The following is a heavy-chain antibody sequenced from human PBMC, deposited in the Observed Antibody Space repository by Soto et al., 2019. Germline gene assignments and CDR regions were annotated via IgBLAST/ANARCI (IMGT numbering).Heavy chain of an antibody. CDR1: GGSISSGGYC. Sequence: SETLPLTCTVSGGSISSGGYCWSWIRQHPGKGLEWIGYIYYSGSTYYNPSLKSRVTISVDTSKNQFSLKLSSVTAADTAVYYCARVMITFGPISAFDIWGQGTMVTVSS. J-gene: IGHJ3*02. D-gene: IGHD3-16*01. CDR2: IYYSGST. V-gene: IGHV4-31*03. CDR3: ARVMITFGPISAFDI.